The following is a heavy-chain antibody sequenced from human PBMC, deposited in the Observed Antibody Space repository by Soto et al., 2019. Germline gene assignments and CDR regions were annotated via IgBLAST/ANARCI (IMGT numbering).Heavy chain of an antibody. CDR3: AKGNYGSYDCYYGMDV. J-gene: IGHJ6*02. CDR1: GYTFTGYY. Sequence: ASVKVSCKASGYTFTGYYMHWVRQAPGQGLEWMGWINPNSGGTNYAQKFQGWVTMTRDTSISTAYMELSRLRSDDTAVYYCAKGNYGSYDCYYGMDVWGQGTTVTVSS. V-gene: IGHV1-2*04. D-gene: IGHD1-7*01. CDR2: INPNSGGT.